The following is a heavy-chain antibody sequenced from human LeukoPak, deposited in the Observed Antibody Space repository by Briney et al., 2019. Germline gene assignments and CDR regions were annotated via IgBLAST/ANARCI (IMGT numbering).Heavy chain of an antibody. CDR3: AKDLSPLYYYYGMDV. Sequence: GGSLRLSCAASGFTFSGYAMSWVRQAPGKGLEWVSAISGSGGSTYYADSVKGRFTISRDNSKNTLYLQMNSLSAEDTAVYYCAKDLSPLYYYYGMDVWGQGTTVTVSS. CDR2: ISGSGGST. V-gene: IGHV3-23*01. J-gene: IGHJ6*02. CDR1: GFTFSGYA.